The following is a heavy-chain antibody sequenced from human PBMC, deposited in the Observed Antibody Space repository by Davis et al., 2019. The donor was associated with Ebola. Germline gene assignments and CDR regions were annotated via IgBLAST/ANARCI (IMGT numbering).Heavy chain of an antibody. J-gene: IGHJ5*02. Sequence: MPSETLSLTCTVSGGSIFSPNYYWGWIRQPPGKGLEWIGTINYRGTAYYNPSLKSGVTMSVDTSKNQFSLKLSSVTAADTAVYFCVKAYDSSGYAWFGPWGQGTLVTVSS. CDR3: VKAYDSSGYAWFGP. V-gene: IGHV4-39*07. CDR2: INYRGTA. D-gene: IGHD3-22*01. CDR1: GGSIFSPNYY.